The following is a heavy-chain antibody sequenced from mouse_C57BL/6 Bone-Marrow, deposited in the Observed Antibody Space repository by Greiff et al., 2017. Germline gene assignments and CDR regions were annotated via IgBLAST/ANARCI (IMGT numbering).Heavy chain of an antibody. Sequence: VQLQQSGPELVKPGASVKISCKASGYAFSSSWMNWVKQRPGKGLEWIGRIYPGDGATNYNGKVKGKANLTADKSSSTAYMQRCSLTSEDSAVYFGARQLGDFDYWGQGTTLTVSS. J-gene: IGHJ2*01. CDR3: ARQLGDFDY. V-gene: IGHV1-82*01. CDR2: IYPGDGAT. CDR1: GYAFSSSW. D-gene: IGHD4-1*02.